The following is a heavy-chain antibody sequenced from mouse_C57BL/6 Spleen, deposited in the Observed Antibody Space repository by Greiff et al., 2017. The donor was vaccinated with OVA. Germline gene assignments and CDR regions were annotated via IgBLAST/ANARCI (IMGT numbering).Heavy chain of an antibody. D-gene: IGHD2-3*01. V-gene: IGHV1-69*01. CDR1: GYTFTSYW. Sequence: QVQLQQPGAELVMPGASVKLSCKASGYTFTSYWMHWVKQRPGQGLEWIGEIDPSDSYTNYNQKFKGKSTLTVDKSSSTAYMQLSSLTSEDSAVYYCARDTLSIYYYGMDYWGQGTSVTVSS. CDR2: IDPSDSYT. J-gene: IGHJ4*01. CDR3: ARDTLSIYYYGMDY.